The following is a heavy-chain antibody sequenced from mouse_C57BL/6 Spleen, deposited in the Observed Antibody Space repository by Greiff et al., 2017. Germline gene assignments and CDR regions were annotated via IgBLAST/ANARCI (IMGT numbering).Heavy chain of an antibody. Sequence: VQLQQPGAELVKPGASVKMSCKASGYTFTSYWITWVKQRPGQGLEWIGEIYPGSGSTNYNEKFKSKATLTVDTSSSTAYMQLSSLTSEDSAVYYCARVGLGRYYFDGWGQGTTLTVSS. CDR1: GYTFTSYW. CDR3: ARVGLGRYYFDG. J-gene: IGHJ2*01. V-gene: IGHV1-55*01. CDR2: IYPGSGST. D-gene: IGHD4-1*01.